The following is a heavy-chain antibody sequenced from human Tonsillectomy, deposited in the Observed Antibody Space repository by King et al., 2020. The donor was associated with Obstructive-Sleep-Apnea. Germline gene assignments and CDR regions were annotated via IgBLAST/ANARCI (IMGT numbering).Heavy chain of an antibody. CDR3: AKDKDSSGWYADY. CDR1: GFTFDDYA. CDR2: ISWNSGSI. V-gene: IGHV3-9*01. D-gene: IGHD6-19*01. Sequence: VQLEQSGGGLVQPGRSLRLSCVASGFTFDDYAMHWVRQAPGKGLEWVSGISWNSGSIGYVDSVKARFTISRDNVKKSLYLQMNSLRVEDTALYYCAKDKDSSGWYADYWGQGTLVTVSS. J-gene: IGHJ4*02.